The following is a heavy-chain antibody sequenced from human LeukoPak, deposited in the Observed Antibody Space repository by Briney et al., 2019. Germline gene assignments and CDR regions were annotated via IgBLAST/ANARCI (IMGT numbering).Heavy chain of an antibody. CDR2: IYYSGST. CDR3: ARVDSGSQGVFDY. D-gene: IGHD1-26*01. J-gene: IGHJ4*02. V-gene: IGHV4-59*01. CDR1: GGSISSYY. Sequence: SETLSLTCTVSGGSISSYYWSWIRQPPGKGLEWIGYIYYSGSTNYNPSLKSRVTISVDTSKNQFSLKLSSVTAADTAVYYCARVDSGSQGVFDYWGQGTLVTVSS.